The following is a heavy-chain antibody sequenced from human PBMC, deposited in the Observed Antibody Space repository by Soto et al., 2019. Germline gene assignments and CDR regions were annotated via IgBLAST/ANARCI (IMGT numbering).Heavy chain of an antibody. CDR1: GYTFYSHS. CDR3: ARCIQQDYYYGMDV. Sequence: QAQLVQSGAEVKKPGASVKVSCKASGYTFYSHSISWVRQAPGQGLEWMGRISADNSNTKYAQKFRGRVTMTTDTSTSTVYMELRNLRSDDTAVYYCARCIQQDYYYGMDVCGQGTTVTVSS. D-gene: IGHD5-18*01. J-gene: IGHJ6*02. V-gene: IGHV1-18*01. CDR2: ISADNSNT.